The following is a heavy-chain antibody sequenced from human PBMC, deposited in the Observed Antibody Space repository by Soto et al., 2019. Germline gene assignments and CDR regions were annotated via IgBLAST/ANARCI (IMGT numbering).Heavy chain of an antibody. D-gene: IGHD4-17*01. CDR2: IYYSGST. CDR1: GGSISSYY. J-gene: IGHJ3*02. V-gene: IGHV4-59*01. CDR3: ARGATVVTRLGFAI. Sequence: PSETLSLACTVSGGSISSYYWNWIRQPPGKGLEWIGYIYYSGSTKYNPSLKSRVTISVDTSKKQFSLKLSSVTAADTAVYYCARGATVVTRLGFAIWGQGTMVTVSS.